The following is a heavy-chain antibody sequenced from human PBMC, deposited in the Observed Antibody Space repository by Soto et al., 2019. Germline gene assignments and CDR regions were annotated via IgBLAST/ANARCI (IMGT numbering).Heavy chain of an antibody. V-gene: IGHV4-30-2*01. Sequence: PSETLSLTCAVSGGSISSGGYSCGWIRQPPGKGLNYIGYIYHSGSTYYNPSLKSRVTISVDRSKNQFSLKLSSVTAADTAVYYCARVRSGWGIDYWGQGTLVTVSS. D-gene: IGHD6-19*01. CDR3: ARVRSGWGIDY. J-gene: IGHJ4*02. CDR2: IYHSGST. CDR1: GGSISSGGYS.